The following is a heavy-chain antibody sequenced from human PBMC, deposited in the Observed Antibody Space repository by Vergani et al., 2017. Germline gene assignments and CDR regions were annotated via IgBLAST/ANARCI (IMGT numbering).Heavy chain of an antibody. CDR2: INHSGST. CDR3: ARAKGRITMVRGVVLGGMDV. Sequence: QVQLQQWGAGLLKPSETLSLTCAVYGGSFSGYYWSWIRQPPGKGLEWIGEINHSGSTNYNPSLKSRVTISVDTSKNQFSLKLSSVTAADTAVYYCARAKGRITMVRGVVLGGMDVCGQGTTVTVSS. V-gene: IGHV4-34*01. CDR1: GGSFSGYY. J-gene: IGHJ6*02. D-gene: IGHD3-10*01.